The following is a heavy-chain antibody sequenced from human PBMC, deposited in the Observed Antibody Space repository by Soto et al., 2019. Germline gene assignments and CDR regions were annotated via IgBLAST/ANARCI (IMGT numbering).Heavy chain of an antibody. CDR3: AKLYGVFNTFDY. V-gene: IGHV3-30*18. J-gene: IGHJ4*02. CDR1: GFTFSSYG. Sequence: QVQLVESGGGVVQPGRSLRLSCAASGFTFSSYGMHWVRQAPGKGLEWVAVISYDGSNKYYADSVKGRFTISRDNSKNTLYLQMNSLRAEDTAVYYCAKLYGVFNTFDYWGQGTLVTVSS. CDR2: ISYDGSNK. D-gene: IGHD3-10*01.